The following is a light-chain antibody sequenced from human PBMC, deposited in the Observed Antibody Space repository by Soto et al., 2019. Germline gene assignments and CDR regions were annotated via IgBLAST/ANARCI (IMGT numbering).Light chain of an antibody. CDR2: GAS. Sequence: DIVLTQSPGTLSLSPGERATLSCRASQTVSSSLLAWYQQKPGQAPRLLIYGASIGATGIPDRFSGSGSGTDFTLTIYRLEPEDFAVYYCQHYTTPHTWTVGQGTKVEIK. CDR3: QHYTTPHTWT. J-gene: IGKJ1*01. V-gene: IGKV3-20*01. CDR1: QTVSSSL.